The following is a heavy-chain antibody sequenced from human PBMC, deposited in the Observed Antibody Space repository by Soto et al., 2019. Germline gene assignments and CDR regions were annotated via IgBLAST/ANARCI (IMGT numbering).Heavy chain of an antibody. D-gene: IGHD4-17*01. CDR3: ARVTDLDYGDSSFDY. CDR1: GGSISSYY. Sequence: QVQLRESGPGLVKPSETLSLTCTVSGGSISSYYWSWIRQPPGKGLEWIGYIYYSGSTNYNPSLKSRVTISVDTSKNQFSLKLSSVTAADTAVYYCARVTDLDYGDSSFDYWGQGTLVTVSS. J-gene: IGHJ4*02. V-gene: IGHV4-59*01. CDR2: IYYSGST.